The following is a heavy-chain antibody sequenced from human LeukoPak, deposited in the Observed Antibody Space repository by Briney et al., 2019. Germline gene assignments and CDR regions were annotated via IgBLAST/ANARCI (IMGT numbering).Heavy chain of an antibody. CDR2: VTGSGGSI. J-gene: IGHJ3*02. V-gene: IGHV3-23*01. CDR3: ARGRVGALLHALDI. Sequence: GESLRLSCAASGFSFSSYGMSWVRQAPGKGLEWVSGVTGSGGSISYADSVKGRFATSRDDSRSTVFLQMNSLRAEDTAVYYCARGRVGALLHALDIWGQGTLVAVSS. CDR1: GFSFSSYG. D-gene: IGHD1-26*01.